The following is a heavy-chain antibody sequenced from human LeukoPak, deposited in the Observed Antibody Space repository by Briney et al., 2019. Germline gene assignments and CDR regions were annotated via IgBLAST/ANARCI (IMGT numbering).Heavy chain of an antibody. CDR3: ARLYYDSSGYYQICYFDY. Sequence: SETLSLTCTVSGGSISSSSYYWGWIRQPPGKGLEWIGSIYYSGSTYYNPSLKSRVAISVDTSKNQFSLNLSSVTAADTAVYYCARLYYDSSGYYQICYFDYWGQGTLVTVSS. CDR2: IYYSGST. CDR1: GGSISSSSYY. V-gene: IGHV4-39*01. D-gene: IGHD3-22*01. J-gene: IGHJ4*02.